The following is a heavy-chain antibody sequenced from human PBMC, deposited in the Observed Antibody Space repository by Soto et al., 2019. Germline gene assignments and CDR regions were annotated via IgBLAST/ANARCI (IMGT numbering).Heavy chain of an antibody. D-gene: IGHD2-15*01. CDR1: GYTFTGYY. CDR3: AREGPYCSGGSCYSSFDY. V-gene: IGHV1-2*04. CDR2: INPNSGGT. J-gene: IGHJ4*02. Sequence: GASVKVSCKASGYTFTGYYMHWVRQAPGQGLEWMGWINPNSGGTNYAQKFQGWVTMTRDTSISTAYMELSRLRSGDTAVYYCAREGPYCSGGSCYSSFDYWGQGTLVTVSS.